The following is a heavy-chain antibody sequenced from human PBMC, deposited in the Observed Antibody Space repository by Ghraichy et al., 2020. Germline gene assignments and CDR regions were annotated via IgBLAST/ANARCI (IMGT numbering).Heavy chain of an antibody. CDR1: GDSISNNRVT. Sequence: SQTLSLTCIITGDSISNNRVTWAWFRQSPSRGFEWLGGTYYRSKWSNDYAVSVKSRIAINPDTSRNQFSLQLNSVTPEDTAMYFCARLIRGAYDYWGQGTQVTVSS. J-gene: IGHJ4*02. D-gene: IGHD3-16*01. CDR2: TYYRSKWSN. V-gene: IGHV6-1*01. CDR3: ARLIRGAYDY.